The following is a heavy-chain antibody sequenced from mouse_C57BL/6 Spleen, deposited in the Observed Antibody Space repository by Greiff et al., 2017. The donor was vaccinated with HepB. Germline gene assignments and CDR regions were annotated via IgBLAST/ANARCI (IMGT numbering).Heavy chain of an antibody. J-gene: IGHJ1*03. Sequence: EVQLVESGPGLVKPSQSLSLTCSVTGYSITSGYYWNWIRQFPGNKLEWMGYISYDGSNNYNPSLKNRISITRDTSKNQFCLKLNSVTTEDTATYYCARRDTTVVGHWYFDVWGTGTTVTVSS. CDR1: GYSITSGYY. CDR2: ISYDGSN. CDR3: ARRDTTVVGHWYFDV. V-gene: IGHV3-6*01. D-gene: IGHD1-1*01.